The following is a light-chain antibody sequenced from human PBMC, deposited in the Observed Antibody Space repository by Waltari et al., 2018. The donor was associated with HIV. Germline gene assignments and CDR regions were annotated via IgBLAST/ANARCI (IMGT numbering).Light chain of an antibody. CDR2: GNT. Sequence: QSALTQPASVSGSPGQSITISCTGTSADIGLYNFVSWYQKHPNTAPQLIIYGNTNRPSGVSCRFSGSKSDNTASLTISGRQAEDEADYYCSSFATSDTLLFGGGTKLTVL. CDR3: SSFATSDTLL. V-gene: IGLV2-14*03. CDR1: SADIGLYNF. J-gene: IGLJ2*01.